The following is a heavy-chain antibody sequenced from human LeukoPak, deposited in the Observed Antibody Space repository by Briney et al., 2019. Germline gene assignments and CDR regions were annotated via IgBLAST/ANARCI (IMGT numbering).Heavy chain of an antibody. D-gene: IGHD4-17*01. V-gene: IGHV3-33*01. Sequence: PGGSLRLSCAASGFTFSSYGMHWVRQAPGKGLEWVAVIWYDGSNKYYADSVKGRFTISRDNSKNTLYLQMNSLRAEDTAVYYCARDPRRSTVTTGLSSGLVYYYYGMDVWGQGTTVTVSS. CDR3: ARDPRRSTVTTGLSSGLVYYYYGMDV. CDR2: IWYDGSNK. CDR1: GFTFSSYG. J-gene: IGHJ6*02.